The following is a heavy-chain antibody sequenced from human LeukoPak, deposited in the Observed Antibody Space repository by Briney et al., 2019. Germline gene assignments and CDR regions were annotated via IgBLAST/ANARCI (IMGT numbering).Heavy chain of an antibody. D-gene: IGHD3-9*01. CDR2: IYYSGST. J-gene: IGHJ4*02. V-gene: IGHV4-31*03. CDR1: GGSISSGGYY. Sequence: SETLSLTCTVSGGSISSGGYYWSWIRQHPGKGLEWIGYIYYSGSTYYNPSLKSRVTISVDTSKNQFSLKLSSVTAADTAVYYCAREDSDILTGYCRGFDYWGQGTLVTVSS. CDR3: AREDSDILTGYCRGFDY.